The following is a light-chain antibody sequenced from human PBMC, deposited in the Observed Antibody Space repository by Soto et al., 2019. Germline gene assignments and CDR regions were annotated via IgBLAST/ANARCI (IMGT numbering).Light chain of an antibody. Sequence: EIVMKHSPLTLSASPCERAILSCRASQSVGSNIAWYQQKPGQSPRLLIYGASSRATGIPDRFSGSGSGTDFTLTISRLEPEDFAVYYCQQYGSSPWTFGQGTKVDIK. CDR2: GAS. CDR1: QSVGSN. J-gene: IGKJ1*01. V-gene: IGKV3-20*01. CDR3: QQYGSSPWT.